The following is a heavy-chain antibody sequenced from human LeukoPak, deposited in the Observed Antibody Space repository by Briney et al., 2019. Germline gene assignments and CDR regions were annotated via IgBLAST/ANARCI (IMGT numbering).Heavy chain of an antibody. V-gene: IGHV4-59*11. D-gene: IGHD1-26*01. Sequence: SETLSLTCTVSGGSISSHYWSWIRQPPGEGLEWIGYIYYDGSTRYNPSLKSRITISVDTSKNQFSLKLSSVTAADTAVYYCARGGDWFDSWGQGTLVTVSA. CDR1: GGSISSHY. CDR3: ARGGDWFDS. J-gene: IGHJ5*01. CDR2: IYYDGST.